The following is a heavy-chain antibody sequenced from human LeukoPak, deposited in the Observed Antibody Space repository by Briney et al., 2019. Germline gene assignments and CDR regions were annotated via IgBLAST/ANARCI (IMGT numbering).Heavy chain of an antibody. V-gene: IGHV3-30*02. CDR3: AKDRNSGYDLEY. D-gene: IGHD5-12*01. CDR2: IRYDGSNT. Sequence: PWGALRLSCAASVFTFSRYLMHWVRQAPGKGGAGVAFIRYDGSNTHYADSVMGRFTISRDNSKNTLYLQMNGLRTEDTAVYYCAKDRNSGYDLEYWGQGTLVTVSS. CDR1: VFTFSRYL. J-gene: IGHJ4*02.